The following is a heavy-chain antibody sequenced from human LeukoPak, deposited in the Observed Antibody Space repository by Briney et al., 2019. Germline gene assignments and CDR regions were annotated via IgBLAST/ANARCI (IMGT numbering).Heavy chain of an antibody. CDR2: IYPGDSDT. CDR3: ARTVGYCSGGTCASFDY. CDR1: GYNFTTYW. V-gene: IGHV5-51*01. Sequence: GESLKISCQGSGYNFTTYWIGWVRQMPGKGLEWMGIIYPGDSDTRYSPSYQGQVTISVDKSISTAYLQWSSLKASDTAMYYCARTVGYCSGGTCASFDYWGQGTLVTVSS. J-gene: IGHJ4*02. D-gene: IGHD2-15*01.